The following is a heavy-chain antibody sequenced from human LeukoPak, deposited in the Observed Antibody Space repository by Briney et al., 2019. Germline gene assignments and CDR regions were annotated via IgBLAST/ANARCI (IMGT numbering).Heavy chain of an antibody. D-gene: IGHD2-2*01. Sequence: GGSLRLSCAASGFTFSSYGMNWVRQAPGKGLEWVSSITSSSSYKYYADSVKGRFTISRDNAKNSLYPQMNSLRAEDTAVYYCARGGSNSPYYFDYWGQGTLVTVSS. CDR1: GFTFSSYG. CDR2: ITSSSSYK. CDR3: ARGGSNSPYYFDY. V-gene: IGHV3-21*01. J-gene: IGHJ4*02.